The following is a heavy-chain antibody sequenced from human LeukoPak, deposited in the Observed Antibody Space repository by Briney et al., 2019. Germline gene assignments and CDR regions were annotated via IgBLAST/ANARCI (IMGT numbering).Heavy chain of an antibody. J-gene: IGHJ4*02. CDR3: ARSLGGYSYGYPDFDY. CDR2: IYPGDSDT. Sequence: GESLKISCKGSGYSFTSYWIGWVRQMPGKGLEWMGIIYPGDSDTRYSPSLQGQVTISADKSISTAYLQWSSLKASDTAMYYCARSLGGYSYGYPDFDYWGQGTLVTVSS. CDR1: GYSFTSYW. V-gene: IGHV5-51*01. D-gene: IGHD5-18*01.